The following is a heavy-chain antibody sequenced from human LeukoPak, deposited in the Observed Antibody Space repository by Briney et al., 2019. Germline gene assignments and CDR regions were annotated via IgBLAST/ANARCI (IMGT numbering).Heavy chain of an antibody. CDR3: AGVGREYSSSKGGYYYYMDV. Sequence: GGSLRLSCAASGFTVSSNYMSWVRQSPGKGLEWVSVIYSGGSTYYADSVKGRFTISRDNSKNTLYLQMNSLRAEDTAVYYCAGVGREYSSSKGGYYYYMDVWGKGTTVTVSS. CDR2: IYSGGST. J-gene: IGHJ6*03. V-gene: IGHV3-66*02. CDR1: GFTVSSNY. D-gene: IGHD6-6*01.